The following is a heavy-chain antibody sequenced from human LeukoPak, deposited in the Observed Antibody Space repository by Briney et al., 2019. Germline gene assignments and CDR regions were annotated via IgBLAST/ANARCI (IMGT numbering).Heavy chain of an antibody. J-gene: IGHJ6*02. V-gene: IGHV1-69*04. CDR2: IIPILGIA. D-gene: IGHD2-15*01. Sequence: SVTVSCKASGGTFSSYAISWVRQAPGQGLEWMGRIIPILGIANYAQKFQGRVTITADKSTSTAYMELSSLRSEDTAVYYCARGPIVVVVAATPGMDVWGQGTTVTVSS. CDR3: ARGPIVVVVAATPGMDV. CDR1: GGTFSSYA.